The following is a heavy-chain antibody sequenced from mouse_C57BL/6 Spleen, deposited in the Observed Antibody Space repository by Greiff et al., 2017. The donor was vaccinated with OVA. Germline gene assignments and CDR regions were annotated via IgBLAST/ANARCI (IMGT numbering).Heavy chain of an antibody. J-gene: IGHJ3*01. Sequence: QVQLQQSGAELVRPGTSVKVSCKASGYAFTNYLIEWVKQRPGQGLEWIGVINPGSGGTNYNEKFKGKAKLTEDKSSSTAYMQLSSLTSEDSAVYFCARREDNYLAWFAYWGQGTLVTVSA. D-gene: IGHD1-3*01. CDR1: GYAFTNYL. CDR2: INPGSGGT. V-gene: IGHV1-54*01. CDR3: ARREDNYLAWFAY.